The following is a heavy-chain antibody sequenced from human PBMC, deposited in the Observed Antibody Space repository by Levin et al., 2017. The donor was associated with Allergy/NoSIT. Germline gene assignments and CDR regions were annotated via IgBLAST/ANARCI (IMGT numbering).Heavy chain of an antibody. D-gene: IGHD2/OR15-2a*01. Sequence: SETLSLSCAVSGSSISSGYYWGWIRQPPGKGLEWIGNIYQTGSTYYNPSLKSRVTISADTSKNQFSLRLRSVTAADTAVYYCARTRTDRNWSDPWGQGSLVTVSS. CDR1: GSSISSGYY. J-gene: IGHJ5*02. V-gene: IGHV4-38-2*01. CDR3: ARTRTDRNWSDP. CDR2: IYQTGST.